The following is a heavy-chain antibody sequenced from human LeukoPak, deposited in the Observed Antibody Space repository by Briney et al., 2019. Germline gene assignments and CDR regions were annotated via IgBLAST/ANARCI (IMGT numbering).Heavy chain of an antibody. V-gene: IGHV3-21*01. D-gene: IGHD2-8*01. J-gene: IGHJ4*02. CDR3: ARGRPLIDSALDY. Sequence: GGSLRLSCAASGFTFSSYSMNWVRQAPGKGLEWVSSISSSSSYIYYADSVKGRFTISRDNAKNSLYLQMNSLRAEDTAVYYCARGRPLIDSALDYWGQGTLVTVSS. CDR2: ISSSSSYI. CDR1: GFTFSSYS.